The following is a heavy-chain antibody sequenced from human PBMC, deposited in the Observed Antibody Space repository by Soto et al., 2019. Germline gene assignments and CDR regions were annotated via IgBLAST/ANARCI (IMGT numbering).Heavy chain of an antibody. CDR3: ATDARYSSSWPNFDY. V-gene: IGHV1-24*01. D-gene: IGHD6-13*01. Sequence: ASVQVSWKVSGYTLTELSLHWVRQAPGKGLEWMGGFDPEDGETIYAQKFQGRVTMTEDTSTDTAYMELSSLRSEDTAVYYCATDARYSSSWPNFDYWGQGTLVTVSS. CDR2: FDPEDGET. CDR1: GYTLTELS. J-gene: IGHJ4*02.